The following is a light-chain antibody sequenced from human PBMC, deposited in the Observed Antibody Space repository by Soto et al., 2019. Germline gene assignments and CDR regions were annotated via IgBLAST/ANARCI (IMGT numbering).Light chain of an antibody. J-gene: IGLJ1*01. V-gene: IGLV2-8*01. CDR3: QSYDSGLSASSV. CDR2: EVS. CDR1: SSDVGGYNY. Sequence: QSALTQPPSASGSPGQSVTISCTGTSSDVGGYNYVSWYQQHPGEAPKVMIYEVSKRPSGVPDRFSGSKSGNTASLTVSGLQAEDEADYYCQSYDSGLSASSVFGTGTKVTVL.